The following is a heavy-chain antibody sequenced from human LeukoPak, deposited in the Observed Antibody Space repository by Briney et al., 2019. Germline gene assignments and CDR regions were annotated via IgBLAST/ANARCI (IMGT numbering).Heavy chain of an antibody. V-gene: IGHV4-61*08. CDR3: ARAASSWYASNFDY. D-gene: IGHD6-13*01. CDR2: INHSGST. J-gene: IGHJ4*02. Sequence: SETLSLTCTVSGGSISSGGYYWSWIRQPPGKGLEWIGEINHSGSTNYNPSLKSRVTISIDTSKNQFSLKLSSVTAADTAVYYCARAASSWYASNFDYWGQGTLVTVSS. CDR1: GGSISSGGYY.